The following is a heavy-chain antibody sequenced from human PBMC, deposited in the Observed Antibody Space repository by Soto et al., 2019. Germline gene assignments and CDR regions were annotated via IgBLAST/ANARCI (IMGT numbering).Heavy chain of an antibody. CDR3: ARDQDDYGDNYYFDY. CDR2: IYTSGST. Sequence: SETLSLTCTVSGGSISSYYWSWIRQPAGKGLEWIGRIYTSGSTNYNPSLKSRVTMSVDTSKNQFSLKLSSVTAADTAVYYCARDQDDYGDNYYFDYWGQGTLVTVSS. CDR1: GGSISSYY. J-gene: IGHJ4*02. V-gene: IGHV4-4*07. D-gene: IGHD4-17*01.